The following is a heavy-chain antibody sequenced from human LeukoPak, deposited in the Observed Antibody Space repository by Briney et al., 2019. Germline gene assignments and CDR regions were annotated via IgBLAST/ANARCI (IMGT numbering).Heavy chain of an antibody. CDR1: GFTFSSYW. Sequence: QPGGSLRLSCAASGFTFSSYWMSWVRQAPGKGLEWVASIKQDGSEKYYVDSVKGRFTISRDNAKNSLYLQMNSLRAEDTAVYYCASLGDFWSGFTKRFDYWGQGTLVTVSS. CDR2: IKQDGSEK. CDR3: ASLGDFWSGFTKRFDY. D-gene: IGHD3-3*01. V-gene: IGHV3-7*01. J-gene: IGHJ4*02.